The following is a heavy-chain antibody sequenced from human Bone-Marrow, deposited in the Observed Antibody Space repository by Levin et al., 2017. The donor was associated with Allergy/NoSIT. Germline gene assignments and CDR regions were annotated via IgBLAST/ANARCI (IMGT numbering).Heavy chain of an antibody. CDR1: GFTFSSYG. CDR2: ISGSGGST. D-gene: IGHD3-22*01. V-gene: IGHV3-23*01. Sequence: GGSLRLSCAASGFTFSSYGMSWVRQAPGKGLEWVSAISGSGGSTYYADSGKGRFTISRDNSKNTVYLQMNSLRAEDTAVYYCAKDRRADSSGYYWGTYYFDYWGQGTLVTVSS. J-gene: IGHJ4*02. CDR3: AKDRRADSSGYYWGTYYFDY.